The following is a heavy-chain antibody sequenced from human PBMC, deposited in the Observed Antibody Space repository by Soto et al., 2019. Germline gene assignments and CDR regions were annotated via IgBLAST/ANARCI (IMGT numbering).Heavy chain of an antibody. D-gene: IGHD3-10*01. Sequence: QVQLQESGPGLVKPLETLSLTCSVSGGSIRNYYWNWIRQPAGKGLEWIGRIYTSGNSDYNPSLKSRVTMSADTSKNQLSLRLSSVTAADSAVYYCARLWFGKPPGYLDYWGQGIRVTISS. CDR3: ARLWFGKPPGYLDY. J-gene: IGHJ4*02. CDR2: IYTSGNS. V-gene: IGHV4-4*07. CDR1: GGSIRNYY.